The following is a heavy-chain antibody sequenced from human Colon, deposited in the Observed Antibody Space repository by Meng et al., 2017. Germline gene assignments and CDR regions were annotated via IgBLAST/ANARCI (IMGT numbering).Heavy chain of an antibody. CDR1: GVCFSYYG. V-gene: IGHV3-33*01. Sequence: GGSLRLSCAASGVCFSYYGMHWVRQAPGKGLEWVAVLWDDGSRKYYAYSVRCLFIVTSDICKNTLYLEMNTLRDDDSAVYYCTIDYDTSGHYSRFHYWGQGTLVTVSS. D-gene: IGHD3-22*01. CDR2: LWDDGSRK. J-gene: IGHJ4*02. CDR3: TIDYDTSGHYSRFHY.